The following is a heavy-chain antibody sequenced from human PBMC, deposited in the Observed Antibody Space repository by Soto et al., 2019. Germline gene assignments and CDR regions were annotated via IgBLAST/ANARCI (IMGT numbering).Heavy chain of an antibody. CDR3: ARECGGDCTASVVDAFDI. Sequence: SETLSLTCTVSGGSISSGDYYWSWIRQPPGKGLEWIGYVSSSGTTKYSPSLKSRVTMSVDTSKNQFSLKVNSVTAADTAVYYCARECGGDCTASVVDAFDIWGQGTMVTVSS. CDR2: VSSSGTT. V-gene: IGHV4-61*08. J-gene: IGHJ3*02. D-gene: IGHD2-21*02. CDR1: GGSISSGDYY.